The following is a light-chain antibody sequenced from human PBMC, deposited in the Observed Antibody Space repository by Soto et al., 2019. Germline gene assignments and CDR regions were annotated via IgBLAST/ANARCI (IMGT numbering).Light chain of an antibody. V-gene: IGKV3-20*01. Sequence: EIVLTHSPGTLSLCPWEIATLSCRASQSVSSSYLAWYQQKPGQAPRLLIYGASSRATGIPDRFSGSGSGTDFTLTISRLEPEDFAVYYCQQYRSSPLTFGGGTKVDIK. CDR1: QSVSSSY. CDR2: GAS. CDR3: QQYRSSPLT. J-gene: IGKJ4*01.